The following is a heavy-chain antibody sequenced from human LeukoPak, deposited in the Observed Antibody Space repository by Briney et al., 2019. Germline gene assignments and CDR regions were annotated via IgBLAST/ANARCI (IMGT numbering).Heavy chain of an antibody. CDR3: ARDNEGLL. J-gene: IGHJ1*01. CDR2: INPSGGSLINPSGGRT. CDR1: GYTFTSYY. Sequence: ASVKVSCKASGYTFTSYYIHWVRQAPGQGLEWMGIINPSGGSLINPSGGRTTYAQKFQGRVTMTRDTSTSTVYMELNSLRSDDTAVYYCARDNEGLLWGQGTLVTVSS. V-gene: IGHV1-46*01.